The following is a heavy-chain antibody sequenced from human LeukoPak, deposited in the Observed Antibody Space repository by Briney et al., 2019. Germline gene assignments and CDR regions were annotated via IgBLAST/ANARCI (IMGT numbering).Heavy chain of an antibody. CDR3: VRDSDDYYWALDF. CDR2: TYYRSRWGN. Sequence: SQTLSLTCAISGDIVSNNIATWNWVRQSPSRGLEWLGRTYYRSRWGNDYAISVKGRITINPDTSRNQFSLQLNSVTPEDTAVYYCVRDSDDYYWALDFWGQGTPVTASS. CDR1: GDIVSNNIAT. J-gene: IGHJ4*02. D-gene: IGHD3-10*01. V-gene: IGHV6-1*01.